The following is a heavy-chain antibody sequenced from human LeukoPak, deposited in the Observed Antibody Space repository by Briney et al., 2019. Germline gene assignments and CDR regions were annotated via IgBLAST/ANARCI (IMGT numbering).Heavy chain of an antibody. CDR3: AKDRGYSDYQP. CDR2: ISGSGGST. V-gene: IGHV3-23*01. CDR1: GFTFSSYA. D-gene: IGHD5-12*01. Sequence: GGSLRLSCAASGFTFSSYAMSWVRQAPGKGLEWVSAISGSGGSTYYADSVKGRFTISRDNSKNALYLQMNSLRAEDTAVYYCAKDRGYSDYQPWGQGTLVTVSS. J-gene: IGHJ5*02.